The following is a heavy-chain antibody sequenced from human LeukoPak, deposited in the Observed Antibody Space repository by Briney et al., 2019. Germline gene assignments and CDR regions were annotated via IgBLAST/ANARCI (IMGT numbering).Heavy chain of an antibody. Sequence: SKTLSLTCTVSGGSISSYYWSWIRQPPGKGLEWIGYIYYSGSTNYNPSLKSRVTISVDTSKNQFSLKLSSVTAADTAVYYCARQKTTANHYYFDYWGQGTLVTVSS. CDR3: ARQKTTANHYYFDY. V-gene: IGHV4-59*01. CDR2: IYYSGST. CDR1: GGSISSYY. D-gene: IGHD4-17*01. J-gene: IGHJ4*02.